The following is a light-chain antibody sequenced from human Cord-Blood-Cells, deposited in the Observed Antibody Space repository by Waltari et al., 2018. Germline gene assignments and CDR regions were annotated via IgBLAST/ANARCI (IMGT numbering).Light chain of an antibody. Sequence: QAVVTQEPSLTVSPGGTVTLTCGSSTGAVTSGPYPSWFQQRPAQSPRTLSYDTSNTHTWTPARFSGSLLGGKAALTLSGAQPEDEAEYYCLLSYSGAKVFGGGTKLTVL. V-gene: IGLV7-46*01. CDR3: LLSYSGAKV. J-gene: IGLJ3*02. CDR1: TGAVTSGPY. CDR2: DTS.